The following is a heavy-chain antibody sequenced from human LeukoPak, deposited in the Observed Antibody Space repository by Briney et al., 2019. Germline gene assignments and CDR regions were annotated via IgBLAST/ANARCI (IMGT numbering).Heavy chain of an antibody. V-gene: IGHV3-48*03. D-gene: IGHD3-22*01. CDR1: GYTFSSYE. Sequence: GGSLRLFCAASGYTFSSYEMNWVRLAPGKGLEWVSYISSSGSTIYYADSVKGRFTISRDNAKNSLYLQMNSLRAEDTAVYYCARDSAYYYDSSGYLGTYYFDYWGQGTLVTVSS. J-gene: IGHJ4*02. CDR3: ARDSAYYYDSSGYLGTYYFDY. CDR2: ISSSGSTI.